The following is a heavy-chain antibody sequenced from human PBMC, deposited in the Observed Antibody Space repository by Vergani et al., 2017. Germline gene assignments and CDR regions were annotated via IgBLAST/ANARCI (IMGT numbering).Heavy chain of an antibody. D-gene: IGHD4-17*01. CDR1: GFTFSSYS. CDR3: ARTIDYGDPTFDY. Sequence: EVQLVESGGGLVQPGGSLRLSCAASGFTFSSYSMNWVRQAPGKGLEWVSYISSSSSTIYYADSVKGRFTISRDNAKNSLYLQMNSLRAEDTAVYYCARTIDYGDPTFDYWGQGTLVTVSS. V-gene: IGHV3-48*04. CDR2: ISSSSSTI. J-gene: IGHJ4*02.